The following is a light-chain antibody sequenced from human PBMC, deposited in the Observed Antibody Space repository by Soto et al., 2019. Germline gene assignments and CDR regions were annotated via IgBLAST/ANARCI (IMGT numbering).Light chain of an antibody. CDR3: QQYDTLPLT. J-gene: IGKJ4*01. CDR1: QEISNY. CDR2: EAS. V-gene: IGKV1-33*01. Sequence: DIQMTQSPSSLSASVGDRVTITCQASQEISNYLNWYQQKPGKAPNLLMYEASNLETEVPSRFSGRGSGTEFTLSISSLQPEDIATYYCQQYDTLPLTFGGGTKVEIK.